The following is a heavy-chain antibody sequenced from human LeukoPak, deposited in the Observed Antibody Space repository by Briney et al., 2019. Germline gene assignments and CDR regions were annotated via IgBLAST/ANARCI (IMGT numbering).Heavy chain of an antibody. Sequence: SETLSLTCTVSGGSISSYYWSWIRLPAGKGLEWIGRIYTSGSTNYNPSLKSRVTMSVDTSKNQFSLKLSSVTAADTAVYYCARVKLYGDYSGPRRDWFDPWGQGTLVTVSS. CDR3: ARVKLYGDYSGPRRDWFDP. V-gene: IGHV4-4*07. CDR2: IYTSGST. CDR1: GGSISSYY. J-gene: IGHJ5*02. D-gene: IGHD4-17*01.